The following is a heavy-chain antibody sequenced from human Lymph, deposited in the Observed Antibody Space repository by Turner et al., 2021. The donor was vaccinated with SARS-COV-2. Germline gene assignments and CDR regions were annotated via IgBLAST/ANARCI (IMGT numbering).Heavy chain of an antibody. CDR2: IVSGDSDT. V-gene: IGHV5-51*01. D-gene: IGHD3-3*01. CDR3: ARREWGGSLGHIDY. Sequence: DVQLVQSGAEVKKPGDSLKISCKVSGYTFPSYWIGWLLQMPGIGLEWMGIIVSGDSDTGYSPSFQGQVTSSADKSISTAYLQWSGLKASYSAMYYCARREWGGSLGHIDYWGQGTLFTVSS. J-gene: IGHJ4*02. CDR1: GYTFPSYW.